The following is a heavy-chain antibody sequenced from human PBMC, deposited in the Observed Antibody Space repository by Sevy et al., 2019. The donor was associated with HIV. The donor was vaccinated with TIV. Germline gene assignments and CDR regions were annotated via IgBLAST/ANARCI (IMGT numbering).Heavy chain of an antibody. CDR1: GYTFTGYY. CDR2: INPNSGGT. Sequence: ASVKVSCKASGYTFTGYYMHWVRQAPGQGLEWMGRINPNSGGTNYAQKFQGRVTMTRDTSISTAYMELSRLRSDDTAVYYDARDDYGGNRGYYYYGMDVWGQGTTVTVSS. CDR3: ARDDYGGNRGYYYYGMDV. J-gene: IGHJ6*02. D-gene: IGHD4-17*01. V-gene: IGHV1-2*06.